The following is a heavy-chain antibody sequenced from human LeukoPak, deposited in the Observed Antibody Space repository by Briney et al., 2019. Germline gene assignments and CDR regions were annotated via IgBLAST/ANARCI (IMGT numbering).Heavy chain of an antibody. J-gene: IGHJ4*02. Sequence: PSETLSLTCAVYGGSLSGYYWSWIRQPPGKGLEWIGEINHSGSTNYNPSLKSRVTISVDTSKNQFSLKLSSVTAADTAVYYCARWVTFGGVIVNYFDYWGQGTLVTVSS. D-gene: IGHD3-16*02. CDR2: INHSGST. CDR3: ARWVTFGGVIVNYFDY. CDR1: GGSLSGYY. V-gene: IGHV4-34*01.